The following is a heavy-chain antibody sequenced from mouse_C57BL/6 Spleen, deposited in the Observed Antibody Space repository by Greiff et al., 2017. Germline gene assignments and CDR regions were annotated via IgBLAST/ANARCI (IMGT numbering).Heavy chain of an antibody. CDR1: GYAFSSYW. J-gene: IGHJ2*01. Sequence: QVHVKQSGAELVKPGASVKISCKASGYAFSSYWMNWVKQRPGKGLEWIGQIYPGDGDTNYNGMFKGKATLTADKSSSTAYMQLSSLTSEDSAVYFCARSVTTVVATDFDYWGQGTTLTVSS. V-gene: IGHV1-80*01. CDR2: IYPGDGDT. D-gene: IGHD1-1*01. CDR3: ARSVTTVVATDFDY.